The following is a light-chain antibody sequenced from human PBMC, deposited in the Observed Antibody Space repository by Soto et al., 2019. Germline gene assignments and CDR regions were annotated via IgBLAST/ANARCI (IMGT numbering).Light chain of an antibody. CDR3: QQSYSTPPGT. CDR1: QSISTY. J-gene: IGKJ1*01. Sequence: DIHMTQSPSSLSASVGDRVTITCRASQSISTYLIWYQQKPGKAPKLLIYATSSLQSGVPSRFSGSGSGTHFTLTISSLQPEDFATYYCQQSYSTPPGTFGQGTKVDI. CDR2: ATS. V-gene: IGKV1-39*01.